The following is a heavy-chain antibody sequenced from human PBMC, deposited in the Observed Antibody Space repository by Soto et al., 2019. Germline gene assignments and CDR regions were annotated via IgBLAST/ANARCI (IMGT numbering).Heavy chain of an antibody. CDR2: IIPIFGTA. J-gene: IGHJ6*02. Sequence: QVQLVQSGAEVKKPGSSVKVSCKASGGTFSSYAISWVRQAPGQGLEWMGGIIPIFGTANYAQKFQGRVTITADESASTAYMELSSLRSEDTAVYYFASVDTAMVLENSRGWTLGYYYYYGIDVWGQGTTVTVSS. V-gene: IGHV1-69*12. CDR3: ASVDTAMVLENSRGWTLGYYYYYGIDV. D-gene: IGHD5-18*01. CDR1: GGTFSSYA.